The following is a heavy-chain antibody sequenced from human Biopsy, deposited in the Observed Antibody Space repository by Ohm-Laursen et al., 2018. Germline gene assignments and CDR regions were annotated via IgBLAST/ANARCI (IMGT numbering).Heavy chain of an antibody. D-gene: IGHD3-10*01. CDR2: IYHIGST. J-gene: IGHJ4*02. CDR1: GYSISTAYY. CDR3: ARQEFATSPLDY. V-gene: IGHV4-38-2*02. Sequence: SDTLSLTCSVSGYSISTAYYWAWIRQPPGKGLEWIASIYHIGSTNYNPSLKSRVTISADRSKNQFSLKLTSVTAADTAMYYCARQEFATSPLDYWGQGSLVTVSS.